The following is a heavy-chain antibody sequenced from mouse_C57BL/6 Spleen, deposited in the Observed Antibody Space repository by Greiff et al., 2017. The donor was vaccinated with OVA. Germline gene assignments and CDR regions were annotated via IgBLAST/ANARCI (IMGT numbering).Heavy chain of an antibody. D-gene: IGHD2-12*01. CDR1: GFTFSDYG. V-gene: IGHV5-17*01. CDR2: ISSGSSTI. Sequence: EVKLVESGGGLVKPGGSLKLSCAASGFTFSDYGMHWVRQAPEKGLEWVAYISSGSSTIYYADTVKGRFTISRDNAKNTLFLQMTSLRSEDTAMYYCARGKTYDVRAMDYWGQGTSVTVSS. CDR3: ARGKTYDVRAMDY. J-gene: IGHJ4*01.